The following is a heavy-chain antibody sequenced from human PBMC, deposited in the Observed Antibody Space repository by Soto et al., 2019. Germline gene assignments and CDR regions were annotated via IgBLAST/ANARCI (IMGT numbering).Heavy chain of an antibody. J-gene: IGHJ6*02. V-gene: IGHV4-39*01. CDR2: IYYSGST. Sequence: SLTCTVSGGSISSSSDYWGWIRQPPGKGLEWIGSIYYSGSTYYNPSLKSRVTISVDTSKNQFSLKLSSVTAADTAVYYCARIRYNWNPLYYYYYGMDVWGQGTTVTVSS. D-gene: IGHD1-1*01. CDR1: GGSISSSSDY. CDR3: ARIRYNWNPLYYYYYGMDV.